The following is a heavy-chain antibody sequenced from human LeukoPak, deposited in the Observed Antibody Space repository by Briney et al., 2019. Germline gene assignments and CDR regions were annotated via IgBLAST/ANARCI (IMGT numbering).Heavy chain of an antibody. CDR3: ARGSGSRYYYFDY. D-gene: IGHD3-10*01. CDR1: GGSFSGYY. CDR2: INHSGST. J-gene: IGHJ4*02. Sequence: SETLSLTCAVYGGSFSGYYWSWIRQPPGKGLELIGEINHSGSTNYNPSLKSRVTISVDTSKNQFSLKLSSVTAADTAVYYCARGSGSRYYYFDYWGQGTLVTVSS. V-gene: IGHV4-34*01.